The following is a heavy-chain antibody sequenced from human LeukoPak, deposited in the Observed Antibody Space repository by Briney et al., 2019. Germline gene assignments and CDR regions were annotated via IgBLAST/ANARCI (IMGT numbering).Heavy chain of an antibody. V-gene: IGHV1-2*02. J-gene: IGHJ4*02. CDR3: ALGLGIAAAELDY. CDR2: INPTNGVT. Sequence: ASVKVSCKASGYIFTAHYIHWVRQAPGQGLEWMGWINPTNGVTNYAQKVQGRVTITADKSTNTAYMELSSLTSEDTAVYYCALGLGIAAAELDYWGQGTLVTVSS. CDR1: GYIFTAHY. D-gene: IGHD6-13*01.